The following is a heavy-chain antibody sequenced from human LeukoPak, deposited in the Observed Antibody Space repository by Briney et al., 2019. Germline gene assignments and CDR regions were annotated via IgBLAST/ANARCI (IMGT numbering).Heavy chain of an antibody. J-gene: IGHJ4*02. CDR3: ARMPIVVVTASLDY. V-gene: IGHV3-30*04. D-gene: IGHD2-21*02. CDR1: GFTFSSYA. Sequence: GGCLRLSCAASGFTFSSYAMHWVRQAPGKGLEWVAVISYDGSNKYYADSVKGRFTISRDNSKNTLYLQMNSLRAEDTAVYYCARMPIVVVTASLDYWGQGTLVTVSS. CDR2: ISYDGSNK.